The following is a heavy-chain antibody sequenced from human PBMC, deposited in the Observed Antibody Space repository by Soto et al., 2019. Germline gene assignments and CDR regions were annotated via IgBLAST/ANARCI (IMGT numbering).Heavy chain of an antibody. CDR3: ARSEEDSDYYYYGMDV. CDR2: TYYMSRWYS. D-gene: IGHD2-15*01. CDR1: GDTVSSNSVA. J-gene: IGHJ6*02. Sequence: SQTLSLTCVGSGDTVSSNSVAWNWVRQSPSRGPELLGRTYYMSRWYSDYAVSVRSRIDINADTSKNQVSLQLNSVTPEDTAVYYCARSEEDSDYYYYGMDVWGQGTTVTAP. V-gene: IGHV6-1*01.